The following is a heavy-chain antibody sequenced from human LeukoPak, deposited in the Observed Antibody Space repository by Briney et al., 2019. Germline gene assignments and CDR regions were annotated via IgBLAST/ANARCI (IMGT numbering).Heavy chain of an antibody. Sequence: ASETLSLTCTVSGGSISSYHWSWIRQPAGKGLEWIGRMHPSGSTNYNPSLKSRVTMTIDTSKNQFSLKLSSVTAADTAVYYCARGPIAAAVVFDYWGQGTLVTVSS. CDR1: GGSISSYH. CDR3: ARGPIAAAVVFDY. CDR2: MHPSGST. D-gene: IGHD6-13*01. V-gene: IGHV4-4*07. J-gene: IGHJ4*02.